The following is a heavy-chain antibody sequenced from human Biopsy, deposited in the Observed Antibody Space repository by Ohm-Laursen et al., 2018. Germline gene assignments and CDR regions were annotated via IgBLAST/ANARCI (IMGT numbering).Heavy chain of an antibody. J-gene: IGHJ5*02. V-gene: IGHV4-39*01. CDR1: GGSISSSTTYY. Sequence: TLSLACTVSGGSISSSTTYYWAWLRQPPGKGLEWIGSIYNTETTFYNPSLKSRVTISVDTSTNQFSLTVSSMTAADTALYFCARHPTGFWFDPWGHGTLVTVSS. CDR3: ARHPTGFWFDP. CDR2: IYNTETT.